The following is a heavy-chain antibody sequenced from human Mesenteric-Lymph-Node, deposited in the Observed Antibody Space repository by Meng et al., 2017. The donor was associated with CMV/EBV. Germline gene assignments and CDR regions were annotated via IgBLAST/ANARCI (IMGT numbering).Heavy chain of an antibody. CDR3: ATDGRAYYHYGMDV. CDR2: ISGSGGST. Sequence: GGSLRLSCAASGFTFSSYAMSWVRQAPGKGLEWVSAISGSGGSTYYADSVKGRFTISRDNSKNTLYLQMNSLRAEDTAVYYCATDGRAYYHYGMDVWGQGTTVTVSS. V-gene: IGHV3-23*01. CDR1: GFTFSSYA. J-gene: IGHJ6*02.